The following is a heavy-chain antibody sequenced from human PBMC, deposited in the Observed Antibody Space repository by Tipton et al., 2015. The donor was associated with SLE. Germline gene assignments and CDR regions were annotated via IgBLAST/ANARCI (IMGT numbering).Heavy chain of an antibody. CDR2: IYYSGSN. CDR1: DYSISSSNW. Sequence: TLSLTCAVSDYSISSSNWWGWIRQPPGKGLEWIGYIYYSGSNYYNPSLKSRVTMSVDTSKNQFSLKLSSVTAADTAVYYCARAPGLERSYYYYYYMDVWAKGTTVTVSS. V-gene: IGHV4-28*03. CDR3: ARAPGLERSYYYYYYMDV. D-gene: IGHD1-1*01. J-gene: IGHJ6*03.